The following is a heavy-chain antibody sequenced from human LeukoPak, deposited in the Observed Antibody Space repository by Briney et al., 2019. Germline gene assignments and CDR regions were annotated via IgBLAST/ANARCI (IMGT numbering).Heavy chain of an antibody. CDR1: GFTFTSYW. CDR3: ARIAAATYYFDY. J-gene: IGHJ4*02. V-gene: IGHV3-30-3*01. CDR2: ISYDGSNK. Sequence: QPGGSLRLSCAASGFTFTSYWMHWVRQAPGKGLEWVAVISYDGSNKYYADSVKGRFTISRDNSKNTLYLQMNSLRAEDTAVYYCARIAAATYYFDYWGQGTLVTVSS. D-gene: IGHD6-25*01.